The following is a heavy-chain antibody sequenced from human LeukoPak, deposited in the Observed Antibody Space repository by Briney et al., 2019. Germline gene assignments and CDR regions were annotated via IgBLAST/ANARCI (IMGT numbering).Heavy chain of an antibody. CDR1: GSSISSGGYY. D-gene: IGHD1-20*01. V-gene: IGHV4-31*03. CDR3: ARGKGYNWNDFHY. CDR2: IYYSGST. J-gene: IGHJ4*02. Sequence: SETLSLTCTVSGSSISSGGYYWSWIRQHPGKGLEWIGYIYYSGSTYYNPSLKSRVTISVDTSKNQFSLKLSSVTAADTAVCYCARGKGYNWNDFHYWGQGTLVTVSS.